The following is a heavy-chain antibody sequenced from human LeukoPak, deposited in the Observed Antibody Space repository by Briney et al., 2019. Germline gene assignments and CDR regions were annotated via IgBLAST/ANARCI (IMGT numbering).Heavy chain of an antibody. CDR1: GFTFSSYA. Sequence: GGSLRLSCAASGFTFSSYAMSWVRQAPGKGLEWVSAISGSGGSTYYADSVKGRFTISKDNSKNTLYLQMNSLRAEDTAVYYCAKDPNPIWFGELFYVYWGQGTLVTLSS. J-gene: IGHJ4*02. D-gene: IGHD3-10*01. V-gene: IGHV3-23*01. CDR3: AKDPNPIWFGELFYVY. CDR2: ISGSGGST.